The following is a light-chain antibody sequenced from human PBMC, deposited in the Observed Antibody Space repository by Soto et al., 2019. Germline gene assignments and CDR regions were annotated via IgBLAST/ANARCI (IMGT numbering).Light chain of an antibody. V-gene: IGLV2-11*01. CDR3: CSYAGSYTYV. CDR2: DVT. CDR1: SSDLGGYNY. J-gene: IGLJ1*01. Sequence: QSALTQPRSVSGSPGQSVTISCTGTSSDLGGYNYVSWYQQHPGKAPKVMIYDVTKRPSGVPDRFSGSKSGNTASLTISGLQAEDEADYYCCSYAGSYTYVFGTGTKVTVL.